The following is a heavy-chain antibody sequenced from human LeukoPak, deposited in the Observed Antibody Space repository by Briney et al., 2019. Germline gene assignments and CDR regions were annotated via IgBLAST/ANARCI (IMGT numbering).Heavy chain of an antibody. V-gene: IGHV3-23*01. CDR2: ISGGGDGT. J-gene: IGHJ1*01. CDR3: AKDQGFYGSGSYKEYFQY. CDR1: GFTFSDYY. Sequence: GGSLRLSCAASGFTFSDYYMSWIRQAPGKGLEWVSAISGGGDGTYYADSVKGRFTTSRDNSKNTLYLQMNSLRAEDTAVYYCAKDQGFYGSGSYKEYFQYWGQGTLVTVSS. D-gene: IGHD3-10*01.